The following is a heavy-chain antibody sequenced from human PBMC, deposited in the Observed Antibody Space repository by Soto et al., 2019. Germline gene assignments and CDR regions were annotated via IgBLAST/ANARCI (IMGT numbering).Heavy chain of an antibody. CDR2: IIPIFGTA. CDR1: GGTFSSYA. Sequence: SVKVSCKAPGGTFSSYAISWVRQAPGQGLEWMGAIIPIFGTANYAQKFQGRVTITADESTSTAYMELSSLRSEDTAVYYCARGYVGARCFDYWGQGTLVSSPQ. D-gene: IGHD6-6*01. J-gene: IGHJ4*02. V-gene: IGHV1-69*13. CDR3: ARGYVGARCFDY.